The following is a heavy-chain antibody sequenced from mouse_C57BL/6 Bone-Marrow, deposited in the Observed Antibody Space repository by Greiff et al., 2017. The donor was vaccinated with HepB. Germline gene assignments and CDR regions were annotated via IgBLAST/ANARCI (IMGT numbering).Heavy chain of an antibody. CDR2: ISSGGDYI. CDR3: KSARYYYGSSPFAY. CDR1: GFTFSSYA. Sequence: EVKLMESGEGLVKPGGSLKLSCAASGFTFSSYAMSWVRQTPEKRLEWVAYISSGGDYIDYADTVKGRCTITRDNARNTLYLQMSSLKSEDTAMYYCKSARYYYGSSPFAYWGQGTLVTVSA. J-gene: IGHJ3*01. V-gene: IGHV5-9-1*02. D-gene: IGHD1-1*01.